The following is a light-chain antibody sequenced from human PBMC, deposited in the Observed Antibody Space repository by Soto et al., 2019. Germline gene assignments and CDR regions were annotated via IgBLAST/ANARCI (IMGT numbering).Light chain of an antibody. Sequence: DIQMTQSPSTLSASVGDRVTITCLASQSISSWLAWYQQKPGKAPKLMIYKASSLESGVPSRFSGSGSGTECTLTISSLQPDDVATYYCQQYNSYPWTFGQGTKVDI. J-gene: IGKJ1*01. CDR2: KAS. CDR1: QSISSW. V-gene: IGKV1-5*03. CDR3: QQYNSYPWT.